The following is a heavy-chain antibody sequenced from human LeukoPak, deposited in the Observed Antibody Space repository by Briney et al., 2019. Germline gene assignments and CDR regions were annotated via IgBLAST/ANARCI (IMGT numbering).Heavy chain of an antibody. J-gene: IGHJ4*02. Sequence: PGGSLRLSCAASGFTFSSYNTNWVRQAPGKGLEWVSYISSSSNTIYYADSVKGRFTISRDNAKNSLYLQMNSLRAEDTAVYYCASLYYGGNNFDYWGQGTPVTVSS. CDR2: ISSSSNTI. CDR1: GFTFSSYN. D-gene: IGHD4-23*01. V-gene: IGHV3-48*01. CDR3: ASLYYGGNNFDY.